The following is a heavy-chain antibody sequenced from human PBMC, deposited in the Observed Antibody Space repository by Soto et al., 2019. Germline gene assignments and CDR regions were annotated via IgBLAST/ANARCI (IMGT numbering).Heavy chain of an antibody. D-gene: IGHD3-10*01. V-gene: IGHV4-59*01. Sequence: QVQLQESGPGLVKPSETLSLTCTVSGGSISSYYWSWIRQPPGKGLEWIGYIYYSGSTNYNPSLKSRVPISVDTSKNQFSLKLSAVTAADTAVYYLARVWGGAFDFWGQGTLVTVSS. CDR1: GGSISSYY. J-gene: IGHJ3*01. CDR3: ARVWGGAFDF. CDR2: IYYSGST.